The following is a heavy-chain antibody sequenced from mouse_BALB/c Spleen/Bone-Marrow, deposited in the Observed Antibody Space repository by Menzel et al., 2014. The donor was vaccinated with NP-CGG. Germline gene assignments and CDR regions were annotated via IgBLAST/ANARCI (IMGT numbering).Heavy chain of an antibody. V-gene: IGHV1-7*01. J-gene: IGHJ3*01. D-gene: IGHD1-1*01. CDR3: ARGYGSSPAFAY. CDR1: GYTFTSYW. Sequence: VQLQQSGAELAKPGASVKMSCRASGYTFTSYWMHWVKQRPGQGLEWIGYINPSTGYTEYNQKFKDKATLTADKSSNTAYMQLSSLTSEDSAVYYCARGYGSSPAFAYWGQGTLVTGSP. CDR2: INPSTGYT.